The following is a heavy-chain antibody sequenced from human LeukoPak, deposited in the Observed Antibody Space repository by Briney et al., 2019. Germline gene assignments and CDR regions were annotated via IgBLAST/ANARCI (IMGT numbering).Heavy chain of an antibody. V-gene: IGHV1-69*05. D-gene: IGHD2-21*02. CDR1: GGTFSTYP. Sequence: ASVKVSCKASGGTFSTYPISWVRQAPGQGLEWMGGIIPIFGTSNYAQKFQDRVTITTDESTSTAYMELSSLRSEDTAHYYCATAYCGGDCYATNFDYWGQGALVTVSS. J-gene: IGHJ4*02. CDR2: IIPIFGTS. CDR3: ATAYCGGDCYATNFDY.